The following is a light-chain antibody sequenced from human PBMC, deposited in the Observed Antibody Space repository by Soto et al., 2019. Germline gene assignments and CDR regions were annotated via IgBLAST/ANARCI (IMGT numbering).Light chain of an antibody. CDR2: KAS. V-gene: IGKV1-5*03. CDR1: QTISSW. Sequence: IQTTTPPPRHPRCQGVSVTITCRASQTISSWLAWYQQKPEKAPKLLIYKASTLKSGIPDRFLGSGSGTHFPLTIRRQGAEDVDVCYRQRNGSLFGQGTKVDIK. CDR3: QRNGSL. J-gene: IGKJ1*01.